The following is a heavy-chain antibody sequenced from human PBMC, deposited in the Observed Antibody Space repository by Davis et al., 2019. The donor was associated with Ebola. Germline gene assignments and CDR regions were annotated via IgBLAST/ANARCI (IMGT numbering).Heavy chain of an antibody. CDR1: GGTFSSYA. V-gene: IGHV1-69*04. CDR3: ASNTAMVTNYFDY. D-gene: IGHD5-18*01. J-gene: IGHJ4*02. CDR2: IIPILGIA. Sequence: SVKVSCKASGGTFSSYAISWVRQAPGQGLEWMGRIIPILGIANYAQKFQGRVTITADKSTSTAYMELSSLRSEDTAVYYCASNTAMVTNYFDYWGQGTLVTVSS.